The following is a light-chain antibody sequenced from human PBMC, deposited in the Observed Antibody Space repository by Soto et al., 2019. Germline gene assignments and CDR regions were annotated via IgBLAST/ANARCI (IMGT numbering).Light chain of an antibody. CDR2: EDN. Sequence: NFMLTQPHSVSESPGKTVTISCSRSSGSIASHYVQWYQQRPGSAPTTVIYEDNRRPSGVPDRFSGSIDSSSNSASLTISGLKTEDEADYYCSSYTSSSTLEVFGGGTKLTVL. CDR1: SGSIASHY. CDR3: SSYTSSSTLEV. V-gene: IGLV6-57*04. J-gene: IGLJ2*01.